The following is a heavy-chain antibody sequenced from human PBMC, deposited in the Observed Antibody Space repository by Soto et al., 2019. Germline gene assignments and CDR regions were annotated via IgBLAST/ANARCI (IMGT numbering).Heavy chain of an antibody. Sequence: HEHLVQSGAEVKRPGASLKVSCKASGYRFTGYYIHWVRQAPGQGLEWMGWINPDSGATNYAQNFPGRVTLTSDTSISTASMDLTSLTSDDTAVYYCARGDYGTGGYPFPSFDYWGQGTLVIVSS. J-gene: IGHJ4*02. CDR1: GYRFTGYY. D-gene: IGHD2-8*02. V-gene: IGHV1-2*02. CDR3: ARGDYGTGGYPFPSFDY. CDR2: INPDSGAT.